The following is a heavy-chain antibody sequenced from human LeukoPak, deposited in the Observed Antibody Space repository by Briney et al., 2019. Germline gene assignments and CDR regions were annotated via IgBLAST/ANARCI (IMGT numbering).Heavy chain of an antibody. V-gene: IGHV3-23*01. D-gene: IGHD4-11*01. CDR2: IGVGGT. Sequence: GGSLRLSCAASGFSFSGYWMRWVRQAPGKGLEWVSSIGVGGTYYADSVKGRFTISRDNSKSTLYLEMNGLRAEDTAVYYCASDYPRYYFYMDVWGKGTTVTVSS. J-gene: IGHJ6*03. CDR1: GFSFSGYW. CDR3: ASDYPRYYFYMDV.